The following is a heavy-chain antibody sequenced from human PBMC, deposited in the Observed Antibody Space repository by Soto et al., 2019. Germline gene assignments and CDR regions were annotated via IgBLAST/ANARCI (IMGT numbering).Heavy chain of an antibody. J-gene: IGHJ4*02. CDR1: GGSISSYY. CDR3: LIVRHRPDALVS. Sequence: SETLSLTCTVSGGSISSYYWSWIQQPPGKGLEWIGYIYYSGKTYYNPSLKSRVTISVDTSKNQFSLKLTSVTAADTAVYYCLIVRHRPDALVSRGPGVLVTL. V-gene: IGHV4-59*01. CDR2: IYYSGKT.